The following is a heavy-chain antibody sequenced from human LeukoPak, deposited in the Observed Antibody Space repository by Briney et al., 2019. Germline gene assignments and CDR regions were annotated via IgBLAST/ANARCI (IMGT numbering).Heavy chain of an antibody. V-gene: IGHV4-59*01. D-gene: IGHD3-16*02. CDR1: GGSISSYY. Sequence: PSETLSLTCTVSGGSISSYYWSWIRQPPGKGLEWIGYIYYSGSTNYNPSLKSRVTISVDTSKNQFSLKLSSVTAADTAVYYCARGRDQTYDYVWGSYRLNWFDPWGQGTLVTVSS. J-gene: IGHJ5*02. CDR2: IYYSGST. CDR3: ARGRDQTYDYVWGSYRLNWFDP.